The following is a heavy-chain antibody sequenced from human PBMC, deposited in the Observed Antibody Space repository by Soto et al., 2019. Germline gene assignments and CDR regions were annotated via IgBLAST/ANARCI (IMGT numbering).Heavy chain of an antibody. CDR2: IIPVVGTT. V-gene: IGHV1-69*06. D-gene: IGHD2-8*01. J-gene: IGHJ4*02. CDR1: GDTFTTNS. CDR3: ARGLLYATTYFDY. Sequence: QVQLVQSGAEVKKPGSSVKVSCKASGDTFTTNSLNWVRQAPGQGLEWMGGIIPVVGTTKYAQKYQARVTIPGDKSTNTAYMELSSLRSDDTAVYYCARGLLYATTYFDYWGQGTPVTVSS.